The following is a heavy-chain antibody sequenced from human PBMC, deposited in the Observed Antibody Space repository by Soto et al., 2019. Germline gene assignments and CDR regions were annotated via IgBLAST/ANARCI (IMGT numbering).Heavy chain of an antibody. CDR2: IKPDGSEK. CDR3: ARAEDYDFWSGPPKYFDN. CDR1: GFTFRSYW. V-gene: IGHV3-7*03. D-gene: IGHD3-3*01. J-gene: IGHJ4*02. Sequence: GSLRLSCATSGFTFRSYWMTWVRQAPGKGPEWVANIKPDGSEKQYVDSVKGRFTVSRDNAKKSLDLQMNSLRVEDTAVYYCARAEDYDFWSGPPKYFDNWGQGTQVTVSS.